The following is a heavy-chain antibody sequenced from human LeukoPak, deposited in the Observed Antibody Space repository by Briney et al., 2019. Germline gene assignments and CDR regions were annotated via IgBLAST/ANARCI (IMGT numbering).Heavy chain of an antibody. D-gene: IGHD6-13*01. Sequence: PGGSLRLSCPVSVFTFSSYAMSWVRQAPGKGLEWVSSITGGGDTTHYAASVQGRFTISRDNSKNTLYLQMNSLRGENTAVYHCARRDRGSWHFDYWGQGTLVTVSS. V-gene: IGHV3-23*01. J-gene: IGHJ4*02. CDR3: ARRDRGSWHFDY. CDR1: VFTFSSYA. CDR2: ITGGGDTT.